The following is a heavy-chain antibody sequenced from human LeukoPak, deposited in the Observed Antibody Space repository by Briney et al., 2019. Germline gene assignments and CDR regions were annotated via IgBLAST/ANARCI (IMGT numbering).Heavy chain of an antibody. V-gene: IGHV3-11*01. CDR3: ARDHYGRPDY. CDR2: ISSSGSTI. D-gene: IGHD3-16*01. Sequence: GGSLRLSCTASGFTFGDYAMSWVRQAPGKGLEWVSYISSSGSTIYYADSVKGRFTISRDDAKNSLYLQMNSLRAEDTAVYYCARDHYGRPDYWGQGTLVTVSS. J-gene: IGHJ4*02. CDR1: GFTFGDYA.